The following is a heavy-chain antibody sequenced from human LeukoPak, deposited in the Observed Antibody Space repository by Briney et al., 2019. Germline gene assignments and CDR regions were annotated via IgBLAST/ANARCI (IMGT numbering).Heavy chain of an antibody. CDR1: GFTFSRHW. Sequence: GGSLRLSCAASGFTFSRHWMHWVRHAPGKGLVWISRINSDASDTNYADFVKGRFTISRDNAKNTVYLQINSLRDEDTAVYYCARICSSTDCLIPDWGQGTLVTVSS. CDR3: ARICSSTDCLIPD. CDR2: INSDASDT. D-gene: IGHD2-2*01. V-gene: IGHV3-74*01. J-gene: IGHJ4*02.